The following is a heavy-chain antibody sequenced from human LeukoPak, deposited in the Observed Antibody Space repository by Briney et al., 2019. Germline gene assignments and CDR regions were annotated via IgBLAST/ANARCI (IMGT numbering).Heavy chain of an antibody. CDR2: IYYSGST. D-gene: IGHD2-21*02. CDR3: ARVGAYCGGDCYWIDC. J-gene: IGHJ4*02. Sequence: SQTLSLTCTVSGGSISSGDYYWSWIRQPPGKGLEWIGYIYYSGSTYYNPSLKSRVTISVDTSKNQFSLKLSSVTAADTAVYYCARVGAYCGGDCYWIDCWGQGTLVTVSS. V-gene: IGHV4-30-4*01. CDR1: GGSISSGDYY.